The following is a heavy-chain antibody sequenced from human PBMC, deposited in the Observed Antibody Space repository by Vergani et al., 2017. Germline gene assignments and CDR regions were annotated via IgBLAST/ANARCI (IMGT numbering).Heavy chain of an antibody. V-gene: IGHV1-69*15. Sequence: QVQLVQSGAEVKTPGSSVTVSCKASGGPHKISAFSWVRQFPGQGLEWMGRLITFFGTTDYAQKFPGRFTIIADEITKTVHMLLSNLRSEDTAVYYCAGDCPGGGGDCSAGWEFDLWGRGTLVTVSS. J-gene: IGHJ2*01. CDR1: GGPHKISA. CDR3: AGDCPGGGGDCSAGWEFDL. CDR2: LITFFGTT. D-gene: IGHD2-21*02.